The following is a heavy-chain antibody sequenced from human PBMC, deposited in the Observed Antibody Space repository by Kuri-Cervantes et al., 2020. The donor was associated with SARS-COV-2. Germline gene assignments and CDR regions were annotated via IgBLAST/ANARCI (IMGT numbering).Heavy chain of an antibody. CDR1: GFTFSSYG. D-gene: IGHD3-22*01. CDR3: ARDYYDSSGYSSFDY. V-gene: IGHV3-30*03. Sequence: GESLKISCAASGFTFSSYGMHWVRQAPGKGLEWVAVISYDGSNKYYADSVKGRFTISRDSAKNSLYLQMNSLRAEDTAVYYCARDYYDSSGYSSFDYWGQGTLVTVSS. J-gene: IGHJ4*02. CDR2: ISYDGSNK.